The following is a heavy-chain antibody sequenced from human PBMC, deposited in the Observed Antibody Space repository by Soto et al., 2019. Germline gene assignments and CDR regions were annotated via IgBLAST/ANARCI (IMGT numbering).Heavy chain of an antibody. V-gene: IGHV3-64*02. Sequence: EVQLVESGEGLVQPGGTLRLSCAASGFTFSNYAMHWVRQAPGKGLEFVSAISSNGGSTYYADSVKGRFTISRDNSKNTLFLQIGSLRAEDMAVYYCARGHSSSWYSFDYWGQGTLVTVSS. CDR2: ISSNGGST. CDR3: ARGHSSSWYSFDY. D-gene: IGHD6-13*01. J-gene: IGHJ4*02. CDR1: GFTFSNYA.